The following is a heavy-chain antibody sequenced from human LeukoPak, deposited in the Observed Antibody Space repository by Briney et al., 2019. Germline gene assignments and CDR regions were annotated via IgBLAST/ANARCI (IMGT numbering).Heavy chain of an antibody. D-gene: IGHD6-19*01. J-gene: IGHJ4*02. Sequence: EASVKVSCKSSGYTFTGYHMHWVRQAPGQGLEWMGWINPRSGDTKYAQKFQGRVSMTGDTATNTAYMELSSLRFDDSAVYYCARVGSTGWFEAYWGQGTLVTVSS. CDR2: INPRSGDT. CDR1: GYTFTGYH. CDR3: ARVGSTGWFEAY. V-gene: IGHV1-2*02.